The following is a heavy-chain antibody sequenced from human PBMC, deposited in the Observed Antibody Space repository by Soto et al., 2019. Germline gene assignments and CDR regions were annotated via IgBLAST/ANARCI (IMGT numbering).Heavy chain of an antibody. CDR1: GFTFNIFP. CDR2: ISNDGNSQ. Sequence: QVQLVESGGGVVQPGRSLRLSCTASGFTFNIFPMHWVRQAPGKGLEWVAVISNDGNSQQYADSVKGRFTFSRDNSKNTLYLEMNTLRGEDTAMYYCAREDKSSGHAGTFQRWGQGTLVTVSS. CDR3: AREDKSSGHAGTFQR. J-gene: IGHJ1*01. V-gene: IGHV3-30-3*01. D-gene: IGHD6-25*01.